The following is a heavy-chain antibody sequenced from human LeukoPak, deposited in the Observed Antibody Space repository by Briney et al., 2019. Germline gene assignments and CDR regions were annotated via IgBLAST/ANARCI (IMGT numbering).Heavy chain of an antibody. Sequence: GASVKVSCKASGYTFTSYAMNWVRQAPGQGLEWMGWINTNTGNPTYAQGFTGRFVFSLDTSVSTAYLQISNLKAEDTAVYYCARGGGTWIQLWPPFDYWGQGTLVTVSS. CDR3: ARGGGTWIQLWPPFDY. CDR2: INTNTGNP. D-gene: IGHD5-18*01. V-gene: IGHV7-4-1*02. CDR1: GYTFTSYA. J-gene: IGHJ4*02.